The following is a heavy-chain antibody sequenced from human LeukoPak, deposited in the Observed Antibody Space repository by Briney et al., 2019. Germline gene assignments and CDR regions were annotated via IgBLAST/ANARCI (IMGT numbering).Heavy chain of an antibody. V-gene: IGHV4-30-2*01. D-gene: IGHD6-19*01. Sequence: PSETLSLTCTVSGGSISSGGYYWSWIRQPPGKGLEWIGYIYHSGSTYYNPSLKSRVTISVDRSKNQFSLKLSSVTAADTAVYYCARVPVAGIYFDYWGQGTLVTVSS. CDR2: IYHSGST. CDR3: ARVPVAGIYFDY. CDR1: GGSISSGGYY. J-gene: IGHJ4*02.